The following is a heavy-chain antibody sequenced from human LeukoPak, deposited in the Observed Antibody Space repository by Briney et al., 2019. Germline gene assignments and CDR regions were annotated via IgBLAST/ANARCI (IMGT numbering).Heavy chain of an antibody. CDR2: ISWNSGSI. CDR1: GFTFDDYA. CDR3: AKDIIAAAGYGSFDY. V-gene: IGHV3-9*03. J-gene: IGHJ4*02. D-gene: IGHD6-13*01. Sequence: PGGSLRLSCAASGFTFDDYAMHWVRQAPGKGLEWVSVISWNSGSICYADSVKGRFTISRDNAKNSLYLQINSLRAEDMALYYCAKDIIAAAGYGSFDYWGQGTLVTVSS.